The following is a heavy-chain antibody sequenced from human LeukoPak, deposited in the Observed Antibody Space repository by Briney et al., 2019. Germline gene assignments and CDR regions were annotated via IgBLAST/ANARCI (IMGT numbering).Heavy chain of an antibody. J-gene: IGHJ4*02. CDR2: ISAYNGNT. Sequence: ASVKVSCKACGYTFTSYGISWVRQAPGQGLEWMGWISAYNGNTNYAQKLQGRVTMTTDTSTSTAYMELRSPRSDDTAVYYCARGSSSWYYFDYWGQGTLVTVSS. CDR1: GYTFTSYG. D-gene: IGHD6-13*01. V-gene: IGHV1-18*01. CDR3: ARGSSSWYYFDY.